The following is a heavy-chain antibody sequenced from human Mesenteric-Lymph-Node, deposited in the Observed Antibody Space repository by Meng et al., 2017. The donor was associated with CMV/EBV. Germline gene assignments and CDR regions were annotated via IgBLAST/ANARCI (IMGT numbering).Heavy chain of an antibody. Sequence: QVQLQESGPGPVKPSATLSPTCIVSGVSVTSGAYHWSWIRQSPGKGLEWIGYIYGTGITIYNPSLKSRVTILLETSKNQFSLKLNSVTTADTAVYYCAKSRSSTPGIVDDWGQGTLVTVSS. D-gene: IGHD2/OR15-2a*01. CDR3: AKSRSSTPGIVDD. J-gene: IGHJ4*02. CDR1: GVSVTSGAYH. CDR2: IYGTGIT. V-gene: IGHV4-61*08.